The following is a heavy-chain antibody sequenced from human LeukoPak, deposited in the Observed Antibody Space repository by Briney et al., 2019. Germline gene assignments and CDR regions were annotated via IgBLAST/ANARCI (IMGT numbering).Heavy chain of an antibody. CDR3: ARLGTIFGVVIIGHFDY. CDR1: GGSFSGYY. CDR2: INHSGST. D-gene: IGHD3-3*01. Sequence: SETLSLTCAVYGGSFSGYYWSWIRQPPGKGLEWIGEINHSGSTNYNPSLKSRVTISVDTSKNQFSLKLSSVTAADTAVYYCARLGTIFGVVIIGHFDYWGQGTLVTVSS. V-gene: IGHV4-34*01. J-gene: IGHJ4*02.